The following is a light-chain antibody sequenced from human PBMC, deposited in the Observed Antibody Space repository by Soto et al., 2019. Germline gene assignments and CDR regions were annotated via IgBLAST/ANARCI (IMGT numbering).Light chain of an antibody. Sequence: EVVLTQSPGTLSLSPGERATLSCRASQSVSSSFVAWYQQKAGQAPRLLIYAASNRATGIPDRFSGSGSGTDFTLTISRLEPEDFAVYYCHQYVYSNRTFGQGTKV. CDR2: AAS. V-gene: IGKV3-20*01. J-gene: IGKJ1*01. CDR1: QSVSSSF. CDR3: HQYVYSNRT.